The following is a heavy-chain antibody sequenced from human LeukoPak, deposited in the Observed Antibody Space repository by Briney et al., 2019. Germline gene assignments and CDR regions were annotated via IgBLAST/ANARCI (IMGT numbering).Heavy chain of an antibody. J-gene: IGHJ4*02. D-gene: IGHD3-3*01. CDR1: GFTVSRNY. CDR3: ASLDFWSGYFDS. V-gene: IGHV3-66*01. Sequence: GGSLRLSCAASGFTVSRNYMSWVRLAPGKGLEWVCLIYSGGGTHYADSVKGRFTISRDSSKNTLYLQMNSLRAEDTAVYYCASLDFWSGYFDSWGQGTLVTVSS. CDR2: IYSGGGT.